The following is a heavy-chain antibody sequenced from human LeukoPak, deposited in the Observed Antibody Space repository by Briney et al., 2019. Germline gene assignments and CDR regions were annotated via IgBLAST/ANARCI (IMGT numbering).Heavy chain of an antibody. CDR2: INWNGGST. CDR3: ARDLGGYMDV. CDR1: GFTFDDYG. D-gene: IGHD3-16*01. V-gene: IGHV3-20*04. Sequence: GGSLRLSCAASGFTFDDYGMSWVRQAPGKGLEWVSGINWNGGSTGYADSVKGRFTISRDNSKNSLYLQMNSLRTEDTALYYCARDLGGYMDVWGKGTTVTISS. J-gene: IGHJ6*03.